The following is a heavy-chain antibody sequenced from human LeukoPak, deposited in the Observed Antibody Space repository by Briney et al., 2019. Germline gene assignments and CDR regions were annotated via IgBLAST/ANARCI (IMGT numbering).Heavy chain of an antibody. Sequence: GGSLRLSCAASGFTVSSNYMSWVRQAPGKGLEWVSVIYSGGSTYYADSVKGRFTISRDNSKNTLYLQMNSLRAEDTAVYYCARLQWFGEHDAFDIWGQGTMVTVSS. J-gene: IGHJ3*02. CDR3: ARLQWFGEHDAFDI. CDR2: IYSGGST. D-gene: IGHD3-10*01. CDR1: GFTVSSNY. V-gene: IGHV3-66*04.